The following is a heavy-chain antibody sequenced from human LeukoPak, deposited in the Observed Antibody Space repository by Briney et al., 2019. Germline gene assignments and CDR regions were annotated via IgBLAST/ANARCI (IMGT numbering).Heavy chain of an antibody. CDR3: ARQTNYDFWSGRGAFDY. CDR2: IYYSGST. J-gene: IGHJ4*02. D-gene: IGHD3-3*01. V-gene: IGHV4-39*01. CDR1: GGSISSSSYY. Sequence: SETLSLTCTVSGGSISSSSYYWGWIRQPPGKGLEWTGSIYYSGSTYYNPSLKSRVTISVDTSKDQFSLKLSSVTAADTAVYYCARQTNYDFWSGRGAFDYWGQGTLVTVSS.